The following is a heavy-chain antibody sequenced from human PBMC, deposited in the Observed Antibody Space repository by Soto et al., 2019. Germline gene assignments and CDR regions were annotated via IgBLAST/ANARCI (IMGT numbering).Heavy chain of an antibody. Sequence: GGSLRLSCAASGFTFSSYAMSWVRQAPGKGLEWVSAISGSGGSTYYADSVKGRFTISRDNSKNTLYLQMNSLRAEDTAVYYCAKGLPPTGEYYYYYYGMDVWGQGTTVTVSS. V-gene: IGHV3-23*01. CDR2: ISGSGGST. CDR1: GFTFSSYA. CDR3: AKGLPPTGEYYYYYYGMDV. J-gene: IGHJ6*02.